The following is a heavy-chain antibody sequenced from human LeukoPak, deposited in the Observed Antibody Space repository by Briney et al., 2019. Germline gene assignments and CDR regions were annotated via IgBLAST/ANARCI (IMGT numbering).Heavy chain of an antibody. Sequence: SETLSLTCTVSGGSISSYYWSWIRQPPGKGLEWIGYIYYSGSTNYNPSLKSRVAISVDTSKNQFSLKLSSVTAADTAVYYCAYNRNFALDNWGQGTLVTVSS. D-gene: IGHD1-14*01. CDR1: GGSISSYY. J-gene: IGHJ4*02. CDR2: IYYSGST. V-gene: IGHV4-59*01. CDR3: AYNRNFALDN.